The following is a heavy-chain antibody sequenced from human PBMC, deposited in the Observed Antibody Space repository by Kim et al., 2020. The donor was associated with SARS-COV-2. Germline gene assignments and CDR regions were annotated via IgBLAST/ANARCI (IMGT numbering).Heavy chain of an antibody. CDR1: GFTFSSYG. D-gene: IGHD3-10*01. CDR3: ARDNYGGYLDR. J-gene: IGHJ2*01. CDR2: IWFDGSNE. Sequence: GGSLRLSCAASGFTFSSYGMQWVRQAPGKGPEWVAIIWFDGSNEYYADSVKGRFTISRDNSNLYLQMNSLRVEDTALYYCARDNYGGYLDRWGRGTLVTVSS. V-gene: IGHV3-33*01.